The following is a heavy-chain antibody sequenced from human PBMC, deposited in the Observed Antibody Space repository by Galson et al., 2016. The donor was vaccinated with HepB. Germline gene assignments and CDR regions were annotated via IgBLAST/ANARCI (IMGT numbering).Heavy chain of an antibody. CDR3: ATYSDSESRVYGAYDAFDI. Sequence: TLSLTCTVSGGSISSGGYYWSWLRQLPGKGLEWLGYTYYSGTTSYTPSLKSRVIISVDTSNNQFSLKLTSVTAADTAVYYCATYSDSESRVYGAYDAFDIWGQGTMVTVSS. V-gene: IGHV4-31*03. J-gene: IGHJ3*02. D-gene: IGHD2-15*01. CDR2: TYYSGTT. CDR1: GGSISSGGYY.